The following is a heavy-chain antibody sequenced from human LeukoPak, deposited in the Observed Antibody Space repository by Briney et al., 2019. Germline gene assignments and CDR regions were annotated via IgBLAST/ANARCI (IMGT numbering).Heavy chain of an antibody. V-gene: IGHV4-59*11. CDR3: ARAYSSASWFDP. CDR1: GVSINSLY. D-gene: IGHD3-22*01. CDR2: IYDSGIT. J-gene: IGHJ5*02. Sequence: PSETLSHTCSVSGVSINSLYFIWIRQSPGKGLEWIGYIYDSGITKYNPSLKSRVTISVDTSKNQFSLRLRSVTAADTAVYFCARAYSSASWFDPWGQGTLVTVSS.